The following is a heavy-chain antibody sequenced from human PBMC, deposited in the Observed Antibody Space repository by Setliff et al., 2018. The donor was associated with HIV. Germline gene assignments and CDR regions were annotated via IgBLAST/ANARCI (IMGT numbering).Heavy chain of an antibody. CDR3: ARDHIAARSVDY. CDR1: AYTFNSYY. J-gene: IGHJ4*02. V-gene: IGHV1-46*02. CDR2: IGPSGSST. Sequence: VSCKTSAYTFNSYYMHWIRQAPGQGLEWMGLIGPSGSSTTYAQNFQGRVTMSRDTSTSTVYMELSSLRSEDTAVYYCARDHIAARSVDYWGQGTLVTVSS. D-gene: IGHD6-6*01.